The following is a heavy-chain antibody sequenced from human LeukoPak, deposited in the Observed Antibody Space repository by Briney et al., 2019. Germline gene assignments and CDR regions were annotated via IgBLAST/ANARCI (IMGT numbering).Heavy chain of an antibody. CDR2: IIPIFGTA. CDR3: ARPVQDYYDSSGYPSGAFDI. D-gene: IGHD3-22*01. Sequence: GASVKVSCKASGGTFSSYAISWVRQAPGQGLEWMGGIIPIFGTANYAQKFQGRVTITADESTSTAYMELSSLRSEDTAVYYCARPVQDYYDSSGYPSGAFDIWGQGTMVTVSS. V-gene: IGHV1-69*13. CDR1: GGTFSSYA. J-gene: IGHJ3*02.